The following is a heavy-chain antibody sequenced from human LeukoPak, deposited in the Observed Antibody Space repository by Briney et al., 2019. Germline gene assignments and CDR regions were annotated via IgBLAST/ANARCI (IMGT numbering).Heavy chain of an antibody. V-gene: IGHV3-74*03. CDR1: GFTFSSYW. D-gene: IGHD6-19*01. J-gene: IGHJ3*02. Sequence: GGSLRLSCAASGFTFSSYWMHWVRQGPGKGLVWVSRINSDGSSIMYADSVKGRFTISRDNSKNTLYLQMNSLRAEDTAVYYCARARYSSGWSHLNGDAFDIWGQGTMVTVSS. CDR2: INSDGSSI. CDR3: ARARYSSGWSHLNGDAFDI.